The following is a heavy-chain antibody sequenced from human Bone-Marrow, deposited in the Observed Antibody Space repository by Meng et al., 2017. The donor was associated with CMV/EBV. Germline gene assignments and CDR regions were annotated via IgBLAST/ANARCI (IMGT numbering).Heavy chain of an antibody. CDR3: ARTPPIAVAGTGFDY. V-gene: IGHV3-11*01. J-gene: IGHJ4*02. CDR2: ISSSGSTI. CDR1: GFTFSDYY. Sequence: GESLKISCAASGFTFSDYYMSWIRQAPGKGLEWVSYISSSGSTIYYADSVKGRFTISRDNAKNSLYLQMNSLRAEDTATYYCARTPPIAVAGTGFDYWGQGTLVTVSS. D-gene: IGHD6-19*01.